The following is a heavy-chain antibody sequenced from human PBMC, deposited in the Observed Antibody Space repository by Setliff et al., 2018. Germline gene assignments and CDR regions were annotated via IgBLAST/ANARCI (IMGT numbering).Heavy chain of an antibody. CDR2: IWDDGGNK. CDR3: ARTCSGSGCYAGLES. J-gene: IGHJ4*02. Sequence: SLRLSCTTSGFSLDSHTMLWVRQAPGKGLDWVAVIWDDGGNKYHADSVKGRFTISRDNSKNTLYLQMNSLRPEDTAVYYCARTCSGSGCYAGLESWGQGTPVTVSS. D-gene: IGHD2-15*01. CDR1: GFSLDSHT. V-gene: IGHV3-33*07.